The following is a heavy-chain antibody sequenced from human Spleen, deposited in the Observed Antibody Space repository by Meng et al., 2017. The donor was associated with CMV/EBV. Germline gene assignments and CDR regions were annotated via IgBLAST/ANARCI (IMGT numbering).Heavy chain of an antibody. V-gene: IGHV1-2*02. D-gene: IGHD3-22*01. CDR3: ARVGVKYDSSGSWDC. Sequence: ASVKVSCKASGYTFTDYFMHWVRQAPGQGLEWLGWINPNTGDKNSAQKFQGRVTMTSDTSISTAYMELSRLRSDDTAVYYCARVGVKYDSSGSWDCWGQGTLVTVSS. J-gene: IGHJ4*02. CDR2: INPNTGDK. CDR1: GYTFTDYF.